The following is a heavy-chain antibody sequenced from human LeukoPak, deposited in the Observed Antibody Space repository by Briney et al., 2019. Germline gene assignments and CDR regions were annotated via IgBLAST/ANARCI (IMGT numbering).Heavy chain of an antibody. J-gene: IGHJ4*02. Sequence: KPSETLSLTCAVYGGSFSGYYWSWIRQPPGKGLEWIGEVNHSGSTNYNPSLKSRVSRSVDTSKNQFSLRLNSVTAADTAVYYCARGRRDNFWSGYSLYYFDYWGQGTLVTVSS. V-gene: IGHV4-34*01. CDR2: VNHSGST. CDR1: GGSFSGYY. D-gene: IGHD3-3*01. CDR3: ARGRRDNFWSGYSLYYFDY.